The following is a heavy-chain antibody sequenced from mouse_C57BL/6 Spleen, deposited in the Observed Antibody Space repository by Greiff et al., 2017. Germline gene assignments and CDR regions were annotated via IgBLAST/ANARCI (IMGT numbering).Heavy chain of an antibody. CDR3: ARAGDYYGSSPSFDY. CDR2: INPYNGDT. D-gene: IGHD1-1*01. V-gene: IGHV1-20*01. Sequence: EVKLQESGPELVKPGDSVKISCKASGYSFTGYFMNWVMQSHGKSLEWIGRINPYNGDTFYNQKFKGKATLTVDKSSSTAHMELRSLTSEDSAVYYCARAGDYYGSSPSFDYWGQGTTLTVSS. CDR1: GYSFTGYF. J-gene: IGHJ2*01.